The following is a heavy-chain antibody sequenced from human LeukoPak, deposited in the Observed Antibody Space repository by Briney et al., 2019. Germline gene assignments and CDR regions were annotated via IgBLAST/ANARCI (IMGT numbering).Heavy chain of an antibody. CDR1: GGSISSGRYY. J-gene: IGHJ4*02. V-gene: IGHV4-61*02. D-gene: IGHD3/OR15-3a*01. CDR3: ARALHPLIFFDY. Sequence: PSETLSLTCTVSGGSISSGRYYWSWIRQPAGKGLEWIGRIYTSGSTNYNPSLKSRVTISVDTSKNQFSLKLSSVTAADTAVYYCARALHPLIFFDYWGQGTLVTVSS. CDR2: IYTSGST.